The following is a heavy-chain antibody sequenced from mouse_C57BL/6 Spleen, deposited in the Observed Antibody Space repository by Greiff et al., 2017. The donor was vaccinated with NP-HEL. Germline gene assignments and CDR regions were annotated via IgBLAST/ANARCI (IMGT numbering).Heavy chain of an antibody. Sequence: EVKLVESGGGLVQPGGSLKLSCAASGFTFSDYYMYWVRQTPEKRLEWVAYISNGGGSTYYPDTVKGRFTISRDNAKNTLYLQMSRLKSEDTAMYYCARDYGNYWYFDVWGTGTTVTASS. V-gene: IGHV5-12*01. CDR3: ARDYGNYWYFDV. D-gene: IGHD2-1*01. CDR2: ISNGGGST. CDR1: GFTFSDYY. J-gene: IGHJ1*03.